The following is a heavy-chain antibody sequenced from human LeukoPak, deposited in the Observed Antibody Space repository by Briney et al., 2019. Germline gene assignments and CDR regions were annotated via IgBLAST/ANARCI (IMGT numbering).Heavy chain of an antibody. Sequence: SETLSLTCAVYGGSFSGYYWSWIRQPPGKGLEWIGEINHSGSTNYNPSLKSRVTISVDTSKNQFSLKLSSVTAADTAVYYCARIPRQSGYTPYDYWGQGTLVTVSS. V-gene: IGHV4-34*01. CDR1: GGSFSGYY. J-gene: IGHJ4*02. CDR3: ARIPRQSGYTPYDY. CDR2: INHSGST. D-gene: IGHD3-22*01.